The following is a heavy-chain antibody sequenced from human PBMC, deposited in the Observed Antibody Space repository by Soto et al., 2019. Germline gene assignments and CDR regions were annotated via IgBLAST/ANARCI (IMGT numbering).Heavy chain of an antibody. J-gene: IGHJ6*02. CDR3: ARVGYSYGIGYGMDV. CDR2: INPNSGGT. D-gene: IGHD5-18*01. V-gene: IGHV1-2*04. Sequence: ASVKVSCKASGHTLTGYYMHWVRQAPGQGLEWMGWINPNSGGTNYAQTFQGWVTMTRDTSISTAYMELSRLRSDDTAVYYCARVGYSYGIGYGMDVWGQGTTVTVSS. CDR1: GHTLTGYY.